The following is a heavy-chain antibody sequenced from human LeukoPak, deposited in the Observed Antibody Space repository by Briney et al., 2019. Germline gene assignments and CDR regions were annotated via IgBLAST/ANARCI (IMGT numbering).Heavy chain of an antibody. V-gene: IGHV4-38-2*01. D-gene: IGHD3-16*01. CDR2: IHHSGST. J-gene: IGHJ3*02. Sequence: SETLSLTCAVSGYSISSGYYWGWIRQSPGRGLEWIGTIHHSGSTYYTPSLKSRVTISVDTSKNQFALKLSSVTAADTAVYYCARVWAQDPKRAFDICGQGTLDTVSS. CDR1: GYSISSGYY. CDR3: ARVWAQDPKRAFDI.